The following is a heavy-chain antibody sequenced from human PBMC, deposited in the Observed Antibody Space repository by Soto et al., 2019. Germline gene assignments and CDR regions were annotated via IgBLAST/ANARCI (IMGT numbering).Heavy chain of an antibody. V-gene: IGHV1-69*01. D-gene: IGHD5-12*01. CDR1: GGTFSSYA. CDR3: ARMIVATIMHYYGMDV. J-gene: IGHJ6*02. CDR2: IIPIFGTA. Sequence: QLQLVQSGAEVKKPGSSVKVSCKASGGTFSSYAISWVRQAPGQGLEWMGGIIPIFGTANYAQKFQGRVTVTADESTSTAYMELSSLRSEDTAVYYCARMIVATIMHYYGMDVWGQGTTVTVSS.